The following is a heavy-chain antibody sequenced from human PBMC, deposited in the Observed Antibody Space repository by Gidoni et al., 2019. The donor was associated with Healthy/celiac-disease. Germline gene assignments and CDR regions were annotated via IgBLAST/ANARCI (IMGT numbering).Heavy chain of an antibody. CDR2: IWYDGSNK. J-gene: IGHJ4*02. D-gene: IGHD3-10*01. CDR3: AREKEEYGQDDY. CDR1: GFPFSSYG. Sequence: QVQLVESGGGVVQPGTSLRLSCSASGFPFSSYGMHWVRQAPGKGLEWMAVIWYDGSNKYYADSVKSRLTISRENSKNTLYLQMNSLRAEDTAVYYCAREKEEYGQDDYWGQGTLVTVSS. V-gene: IGHV3-33*01.